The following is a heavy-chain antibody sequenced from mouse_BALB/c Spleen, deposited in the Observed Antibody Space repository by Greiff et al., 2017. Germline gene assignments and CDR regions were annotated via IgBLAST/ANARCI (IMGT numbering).Heavy chain of an antibody. V-gene: IGHV5-6-5*01. J-gene: IGHJ1*01. CDR3: ARAYYYGSSWWYFDV. D-gene: IGHD1-1*01. CDR2: ISSGGST. Sequence: EVMLVESGGGLVKPGGSLKLSCAASGFTFSSYAMSWVRQTPEKRLEWVASISSGGSTYYPDSVKGRFTISRDNARNILYLQMSSLRSEDTAMYYCARAYYYGSSWWYFDVWGAGTTVTVSS. CDR1: GFTFSSYA.